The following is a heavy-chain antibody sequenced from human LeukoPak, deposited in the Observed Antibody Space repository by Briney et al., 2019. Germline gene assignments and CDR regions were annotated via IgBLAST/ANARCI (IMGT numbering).Heavy chain of an antibody. CDR3: ARYCVSTNCDVSSHYGMDV. CDR1: GFTFSTYA. CDR2: ISGGGDRT. J-gene: IGHJ6*02. V-gene: IGHV3-23*01. D-gene: IGHD2-2*01. Sequence: GGSLRLSCAASGFTFSTYAMSWVRQAPGKGLEWVSAISGGGDRTFYADSVEGRFTVSRDNSKNTPHLQMNSLRAEDTAEYYCARYCVSTNCDVSSHYGMDVWGQGTTVTVSS.